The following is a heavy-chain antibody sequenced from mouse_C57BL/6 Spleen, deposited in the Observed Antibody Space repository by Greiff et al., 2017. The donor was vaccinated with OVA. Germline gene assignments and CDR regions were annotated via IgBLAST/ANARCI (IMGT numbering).Heavy chain of an antibody. CDR3: ARGHYDYDAFFDY. D-gene: IGHD2-4*01. V-gene: IGHV1-47*01. CDR1: GYTFTTYP. J-gene: IGHJ2*01. CDR2: FHPYNDDT. Sequence: VKLMESGAELVKPGASVKMSCKASGYTFTTYPIEWMKQNHGKSLEWIGNFHPYNDDTKYNEKFKGKATLTVEKSSSTVYLELSRLTSDDSAVYYCARGHYDYDAFFDYWGQGTTLTVSS.